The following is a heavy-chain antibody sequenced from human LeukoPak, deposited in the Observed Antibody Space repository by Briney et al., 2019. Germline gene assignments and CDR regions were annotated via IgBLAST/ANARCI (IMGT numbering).Heavy chain of an antibody. D-gene: IGHD5-12*01. CDR2: IRYDGSTI. CDR1: GFTFSDYG. Sequence: GTSLRLSCAASGFTFSDYGMHWVRQAPGKGLEWVAVIRYDGSTIYYADSVKGRFTISRDDSKKTLYLQVDSLRAEDTAVYYCARAYSRESGYDFVFGYWGQGTLVTVSS. J-gene: IGHJ4*02. V-gene: IGHV3-33*01. CDR3: ARAYSRESGYDFVFGY.